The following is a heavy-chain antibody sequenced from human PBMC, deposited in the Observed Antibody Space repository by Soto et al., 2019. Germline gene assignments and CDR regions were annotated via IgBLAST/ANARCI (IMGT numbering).Heavy chain of an antibody. CDR2: MNPNSGNT. V-gene: IGHV1-8*01. CDR3: ARGSPYYYDSSGYYRNWFDP. Sequence: QVQLVQSGAEVKKPGASVKVSCKASGYTFTSYDITWVRQATGQGLEWMGWMNPNSGNTGYAQKFQGRVTMTRNTSISTAYRELSSLRSEEMAVYYCARGSPYYYDSSGYYRNWFDPWGQGTLVTVSS. J-gene: IGHJ5*02. CDR1: GYTFTSYD. D-gene: IGHD3-22*01.